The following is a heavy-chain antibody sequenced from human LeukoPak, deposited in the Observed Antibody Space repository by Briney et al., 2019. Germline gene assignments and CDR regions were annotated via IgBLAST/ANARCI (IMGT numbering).Heavy chain of an antibody. CDR1: GGSISSGDYY. Sequence: SQTLSLTCTVSGGSISSGDYYWSWIRQPPGKGLEWVGYIYYTGTTYYNPPLKSRSAISVDPSKNQFSLRLSSVTAADTAVYYCARLRGLVALYYYMDVWGKGTTVTVSS. J-gene: IGHJ6*03. V-gene: IGHV4-30-4*08. CDR3: ARLRGLVALYYYMDV. CDR2: IYYTGTT. D-gene: IGHD3/OR15-3a*01.